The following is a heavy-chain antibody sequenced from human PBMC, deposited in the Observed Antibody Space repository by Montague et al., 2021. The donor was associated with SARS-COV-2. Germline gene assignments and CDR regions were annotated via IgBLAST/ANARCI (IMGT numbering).Heavy chain of an antibody. V-gene: IGHV4-34*01. Sequence: SETLSLTCAVYGGSFSNYYWSWIRQPPGEGLQWIGEVHHSGGTNYNPSLKSRVTISVDTSKNQLSLKLSSVTAADTAEYYCTRGRAISTLFVPHQRWFDPWGQGTLVTVSS. D-gene: IGHD3-9*01. J-gene: IGHJ5*02. CDR2: VHHSGGT. CDR1: GGSFSNYY. CDR3: TRGRAISTLFVPHQRWFDP.